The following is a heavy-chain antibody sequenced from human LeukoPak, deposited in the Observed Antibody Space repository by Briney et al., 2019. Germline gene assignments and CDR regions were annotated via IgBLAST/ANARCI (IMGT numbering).Heavy chain of an antibody. D-gene: IGHD2-2*01. Sequence: ASVKVSCKASGGTFSSYAISWVRQAPGQGLEWMGGIIPIFGTANYAQKFQGRVTITADESTSTAYMELSSLRSEDTAVYYCARDYCSSTSCLFDYWGQGTLVTVSS. CDR2: IIPIFGTA. J-gene: IGHJ4*02. CDR3: ARDYCSSTSCLFDY. CDR1: GGTFSSYA. V-gene: IGHV1-69*01.